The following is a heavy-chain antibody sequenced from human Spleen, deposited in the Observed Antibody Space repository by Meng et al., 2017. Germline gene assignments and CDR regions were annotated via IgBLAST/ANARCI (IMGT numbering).Heavy chain of an antibody. CDR3: AKDHFPHCGYYHNPPDS. V-gene: IGHV3-23*01. CDR2: ISGSSGGT. J-gene: IGHJ4*02. D-gene: IGHD3-3*01. Sequence: GGSLRLSCAASGFTFNTYIMNWVRQAPGKGLEWVASISGSSGGTYYADSVKGRFSISKDNSKNTLYLQMNSLGAEDTAIYYCAKDHFPHCGYYHNPPDSWGQGTLVTVSS. CDR1: GFTFNTYI.